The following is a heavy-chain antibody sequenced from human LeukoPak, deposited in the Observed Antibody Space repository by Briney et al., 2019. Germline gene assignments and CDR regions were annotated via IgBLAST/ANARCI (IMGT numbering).Heavy chain of an antibody. Sequence: PSETLSLTCAVSGGSISSGGYSWSWIRQPPGKGLEWIGYIYHSGSTYYNPSLKSRVTISVDRSKNQFSLKLSSVTAADTAVYYCARSPFDYEDYWGQGTLVTVSS. CDR1: GGSISSGGYS. V-gene: IGHV4-30-2*01. J-gene: IGHJ4*02. CDR2: IYHSGST. D-gene: IGHD4-17*01. CDR3: ARSPFDYEDY.